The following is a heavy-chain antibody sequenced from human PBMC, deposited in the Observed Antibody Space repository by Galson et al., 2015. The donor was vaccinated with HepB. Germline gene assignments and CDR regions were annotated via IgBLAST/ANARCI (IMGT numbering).Heavy chain of an antibody. D-gene: IGHD6-13*01. CDR2: ISYDGSNK. J-gene: IGHJ6*02. CDR1: GFTFSSYG. V-gene: IGHV3-30*18. Sequence: SLRLSCAASGFTFSSYGMHWVRQAPGKGLEWVAVISYDGSNKYYADSVKGRFTISRDNSKNTLYLQMNSLRVEDTAVYYCAKDFGAAAGSREVEPGDYYYGMDVWGQGTTVTVSS. CDR3: AKDFGAAAGSREVEPGDYYYGMDV.